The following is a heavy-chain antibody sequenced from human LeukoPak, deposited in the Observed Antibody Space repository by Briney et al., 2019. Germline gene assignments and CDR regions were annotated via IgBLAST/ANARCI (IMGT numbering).Heavy chain of an antibody. CDR3: ARTPTVLRFLEWLEAWYFDL. D-gene: IGHD3-3*01. Sequence: SETLSLTCTVSGGSISRYYWSWIRQPPGKGLEWIGYIYYSGSTNYNPSLKSRVTISVDTSKNQFSLKLSSVTAADTAVYYCARTPTVLRFLEWLEAWYFDLWGRGTLVTVSS. J-gene: IGHJ2*01. V-gene: IGHV4-59*01. CDR1: GGSISRYY. CDR2: IYYSGST.